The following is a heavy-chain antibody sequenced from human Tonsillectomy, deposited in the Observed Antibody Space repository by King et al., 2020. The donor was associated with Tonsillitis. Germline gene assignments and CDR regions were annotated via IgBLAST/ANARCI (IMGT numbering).Heavy chain of an antibody. D-gene: IGHD7-27*01. J-gene: IGHJ4*02. CDR1: GFAFRTSW. CDR3: AREYWGAVDY. V-gene: IGHV3-74*01. Sequence: VQLVESGGGLIQPGGSLRLSFAASGFAFRTSWMFWVRQGPGRGLELVSRIIPVGRYIRYGASVMGRFTTSRDNAKNTLFLQLSSLRAEDTAVYYCAREYWGAVDYWGQGTQVIVSS. CDR2: IIPVGRYI.